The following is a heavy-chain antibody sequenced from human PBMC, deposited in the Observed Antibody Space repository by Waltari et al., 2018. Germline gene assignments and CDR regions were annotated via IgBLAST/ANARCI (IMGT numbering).Heavy chain of an antibody. CDR2: ISGSGGST. Sequence: EVQLVESGGGLVQPGGSLRLSCAASGFTFSSYAMSWVRPAPGKGLEWVSAISGSGGSTYYADSVKGRFTISRDNSKNTLYLQMNSLRAEDTAVYYCAKKGFGVDYWGNFDYWAREPWSPSPQ. V-gene: IGHV3-23*04. D-gene: IGHD3-3*01. CDR1: GFTFSSYA. CDR3: AKKGFGVDYWGNFDY. J-gene: IGHJ4*02.